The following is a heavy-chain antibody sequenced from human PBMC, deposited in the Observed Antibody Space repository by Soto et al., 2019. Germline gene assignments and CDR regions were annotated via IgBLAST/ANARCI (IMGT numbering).Heavy chain of an antibody. V-gene: IGHV4-4*07. D-gene: IGHD6-13*01. Sequence: QVQLQESGPGLVKPSETLSLTCTVSNGSISNFYWNWIRQSAGKGLQCVGRIHGSGSATYNPSLTSRVTMSVDKAKNQFSLKVNSVTGADTAVYYCARSSHMESWFDPRGQGTLVTVSS. J-gene: IGHJ5*02. CDR1: NGSISNFY. CDR3: ARSSHMESWFDP. CDR2: IHGSGSA.